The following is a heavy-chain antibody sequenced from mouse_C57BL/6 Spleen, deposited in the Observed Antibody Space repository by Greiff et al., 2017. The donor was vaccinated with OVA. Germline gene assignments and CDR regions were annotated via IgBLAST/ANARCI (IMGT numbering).Heavy chain of an antibody. CDR1: GYTFTSYW. CDR3: ARLPSYYGSSVDY. V-gene: IGHV1-64*01. CDR2: IHPNSGST. Sequence: QVQLQQPGAELVKPGASVKLSCKASGYTFTSYWMHWVKQRPGQGLEWIGMIHPNSGSTNYNEKFKSKATLTVDKSSSTADMQLSSLTSEDSAVYYCARLPSYYGSSVDYWGQGTTLTVSS. D-gene: IGHD1-1*01. J-gene: IGHJ2*01.